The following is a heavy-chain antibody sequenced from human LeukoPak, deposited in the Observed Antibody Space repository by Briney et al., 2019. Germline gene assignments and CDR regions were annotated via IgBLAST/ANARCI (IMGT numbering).Heavy chain of an antibody. Sequence: GGSLRLSCAASGFTFSSYWMSWVRQAPGKGLEWVANIKQDGSEKYYVDSVKGRFTISRDNAKNSLYLQMNSLRAEDTAVYYCARDPGRPYYYYGMDVWGQGATVTVSS. J-gene: IGHJ6*02. CDR2: IKQDGSEK. CDR1: GFTFSSYW. D-gene: IGHD2-8*02. CDR3: ARDPGRPYYYYGMDV. V-gene: IGHV3-7*01.